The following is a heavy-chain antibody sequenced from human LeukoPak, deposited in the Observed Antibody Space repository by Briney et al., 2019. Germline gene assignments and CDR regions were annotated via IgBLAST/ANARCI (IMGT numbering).Heavy chain of an antibody. Sequence: SETLSLTCTVSGGSISSYYWSWIRQPPGKGLEWIGYIYYSGSTNYNPSLKSRVTISVDTSKNQFSLKLSSVTAADTAVYYCATEKTYYYDSSGYVNWGQGTLVTVSS. CDR1: GGSISSYY. J-gene: IGHJ4*02. V-gene: IGHV4-59*12. CDR3: ATEKTYYYDSSGYVN. D-gene: IGHD3-22*01. CDR2: IYYSGST.